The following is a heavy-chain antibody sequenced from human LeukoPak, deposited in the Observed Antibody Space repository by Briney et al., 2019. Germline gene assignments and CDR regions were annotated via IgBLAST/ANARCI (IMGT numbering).Heavy chain of an antibody. CDR2: IYPSSGGT. Sequence: EASVTVSCKASGYTFTNYHMHWVRQAPGQGVEWMGRIYPSSGGTNYAQKFQGRITLTTDTSINTAYMELSRLRFDDTAVYYCARDLPFEDWGQGTLVTVSS. CDR1: GYTFTNYH. CDR3: ARDLPFED. V-gene: IGHV1-2*06. D-gene: IGHD2/OR15-2a*01. J-gene: IGHJ4*02.